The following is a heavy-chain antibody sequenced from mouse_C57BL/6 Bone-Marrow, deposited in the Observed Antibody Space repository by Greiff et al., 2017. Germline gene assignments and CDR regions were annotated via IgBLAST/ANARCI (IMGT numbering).Heavy chain of an antibody. V-gene: IGHV1-26*01. D-gene: IGHD1-1*02. CDR3: ARGLLSMDD. Sequence: VQLQQSGPELVKPGASVKISCKASGYTFTDYYMNWVKQSHGKSLEWIGDINPNNGGTSYNQKFKGKATLTVDKSSSTAYMELRSLTSEDSAVYYCARGLLSMDDWGQGTSVTVSS. J-gene: IGHJ4*01. CDR1: GYTFTDYY. CDR2: INPNNGGT.